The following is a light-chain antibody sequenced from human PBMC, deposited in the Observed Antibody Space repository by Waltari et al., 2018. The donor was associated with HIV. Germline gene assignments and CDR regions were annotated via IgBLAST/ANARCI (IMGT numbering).Light chain of an antibody. CDR1: SSDVGSYNL. CDR3: CSYAGSSTNYV. J-gene: IGLJ1*01. V-gene: IGLV2-23*02. Sequence: QSPLTQLAPVSGSPGQPITIPCPGTSSDVGSYNLFPWYQQPPGKAPKLMIYEVSKRPSGVSNRFSGSKSGNTASLTISGLQAEDEADYYCCSYAGSSTNYVFGTGTKVTVL. CDR2: EVS.